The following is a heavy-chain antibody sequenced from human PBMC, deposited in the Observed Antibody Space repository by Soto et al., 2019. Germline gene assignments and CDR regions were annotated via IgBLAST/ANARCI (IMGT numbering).Heavy chain of an antibody. CDR2: IYPGDSDT. D-gene: IGHD3-16*01. CDR3: ARLMITFGGVVYYYYGMDV. J-gene: IGHJ6*02. Sequence: GESLKISCKGSGYSFTSYWIGWVRQMPGKGLEWMGIIYPGDSDTRYSPSFQGQVTISADKSISTAYLQWSSLKASDTAMYYCARLMITFGGVVYYYYGMDVWGQGTTVTVSS. CDR1: GYSFTSYW. V-gene: IGHV5-51*01.